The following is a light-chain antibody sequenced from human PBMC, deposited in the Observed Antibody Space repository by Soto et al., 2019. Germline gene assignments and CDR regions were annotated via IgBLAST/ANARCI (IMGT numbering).Light chain of an antibody. V-gene: IGKV2-30*01. CDR3: MQGTHWPPYT. Sequence: DVVMTQSPLSLTVTLGQPASISCRSSQRLVYPYVNTYLSWLLQRPGQSPRRLIYNVSNRDSRVPDRFSGSGSVTDFTLTISSVEAEDVGIYYGMQGTHWPPYTFGQGTKLEIK. J-gene: IGKJ2*01. CDR1: QRLVYPYVNTY. CDR2: NVS.